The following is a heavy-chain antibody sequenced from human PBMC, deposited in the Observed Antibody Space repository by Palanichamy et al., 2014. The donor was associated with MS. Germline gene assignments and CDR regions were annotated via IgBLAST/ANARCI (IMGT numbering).Heavy chain of an antibody. CDR3: ATAMITFGGVIATFDY. D-gene: IGHD3-16*02. V-gene: IGHV1-24*01. CDR2: FDPEDGET. Sequence: QVQLVQSGAEVKKPGASVKVSCKVSGYTLTELSMHWVRQAPGKGLEWMGGFDPEDGETIYAQKFQGRVTMTEDTSTDTAYMELSSLRSEDTAVYYCATAMITFGGVIATFDYWGQGTLVTVSS. CDR1: GYTLTELS. J-gene: IGHJ4*02.